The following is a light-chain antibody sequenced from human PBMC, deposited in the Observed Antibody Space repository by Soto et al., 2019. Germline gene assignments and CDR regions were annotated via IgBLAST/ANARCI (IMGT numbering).Light chain of an antibody. V-gene: IGKV1-39*01. CDR2: ATS. J-gene: IGKJ2*01. Sequence: IQMTQSPSSMSASVGDTVTITCRASQTSSFYLNWYQQKPGRTPNLLIYATSSLQSGVPSRFDGSGSGTEFTLTSSSLQPDDCATYYCQQSVSTPHTFGQGNKLALK. CDR1: QTSSFY. CDR3: QQSVSTPHT.